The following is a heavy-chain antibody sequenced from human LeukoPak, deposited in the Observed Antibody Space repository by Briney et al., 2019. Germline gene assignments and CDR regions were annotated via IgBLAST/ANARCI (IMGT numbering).Heavy chain of an antibody. J-gene: IGHJ5*02. V-gene: IGHV3-21*01. CDR1: GFTFSSYT. Sequence: GGSLRLSCEASGFTFSSYTINWVRQAPGKGLEWVSSISSSGSDIYYADSVKGRFTISRGNAKNLVNLQMNTLRADDTAIYYCARRNDWFDPWGQGTLVTVSS. CDR3: ARRNDWFDP. CDR2: ISSSGSDI.